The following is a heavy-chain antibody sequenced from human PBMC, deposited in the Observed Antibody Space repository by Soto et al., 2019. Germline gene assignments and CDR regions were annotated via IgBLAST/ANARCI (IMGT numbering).Heavy chain of an antibody. Sequence: PSETLSLTCTVSGGSISSYYWSWIRQPPGKGLEWIGYIYYSGSTNYNPSLKSRVTISVDTSKNQFSLKLSSVTAADTAVYYCARGYSSSGEDWFVPWGQGTLVTVSS. CDR3: ARGYSSSGEDWFVP. J-gene: IGHJ5*02. CDR1: GGSISSYY. V-gene: IGHV4-59*01. D-gene: IGHD6-13*01. CDR2: IYYSGST.